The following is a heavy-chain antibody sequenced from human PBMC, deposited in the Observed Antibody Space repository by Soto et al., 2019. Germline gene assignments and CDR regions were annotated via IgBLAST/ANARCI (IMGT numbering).Heavy chain of an antibody. CDR2: IHPGDSDT. Sequence: PGESLKISCQGSGYSFTNYWVGWVRQIPGRGLEWMGIIHPGDSDTRYSPFFQGQVTISADKSISTAYLQWSSLKASDTAMYYCARHNRYSSTWSARWIDPWCPATLVTVSS. D-gene: IGHD6-13*01. V-gene: IGHV5-51*01. CDR3: ARHNRYSSTWSARWIDP. CDR1: GYSFTNYW. J-gene: IGHJ5*02.